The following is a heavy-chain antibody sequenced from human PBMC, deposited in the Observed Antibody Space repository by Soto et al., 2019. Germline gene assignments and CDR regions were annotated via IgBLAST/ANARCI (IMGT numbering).Heavy chain of an antibody. Sequence: QVQLQESGPGLIKPSQTLSLTCTVSGGSFSSGGYYWSWIRQHPGKGLEWIAYMFYSGTTYYNPSVKSRVTLSMDTSKNQFSLKPRSLTAADTAVHYCARATIFGVVYDVFDIWGQGTLVTVSS. V-gene: IGHV4-31*03. CDR1: GGSFSSGGYY. CDR3: ARATIFGVVYDVFDI. J-gene: IGHJ3*02. CDR2: MFYSGTT. D-gene: IGHD3-3*01.